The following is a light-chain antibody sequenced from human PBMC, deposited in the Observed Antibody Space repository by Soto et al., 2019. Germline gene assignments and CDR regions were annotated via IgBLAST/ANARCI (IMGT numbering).Light chain of an antibody. CDR3: AAWDDSLNGPV. CDR1: SSNIGSSS. V-gene: IGLV1-44*01. J-gene: IGLJ1*01. CDR2: RND. Sequence: QSVLTQPPSASGTPGQRVTVSCSGSSSNIGSSSVNWYQQVPGAAPKLLIYRNDQRPSGVPGRFSGSKSGTSASLAISGLQSEVEADYYCAAWDDSLNGPVFGTGTKVTVL.